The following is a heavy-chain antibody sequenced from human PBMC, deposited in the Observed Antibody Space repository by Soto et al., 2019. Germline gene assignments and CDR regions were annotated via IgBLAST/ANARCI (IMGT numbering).Heavy chain of an antibody. D-gene: IGHD2-2*01. CDR3: AKLGSSSWSPHYYFDY. Sequence: GSLRLSCAASGFTFNNYAMGWVRQAPVKGLEWVSAITDSGSDTYYLDSVKGRFTISRDNSKNTLYLQMNSLRAEDTAVYYCAKLGSSSWSPHYYFDYWGQGTLVTVSS. CDR1: GFTFNNYA. J-gene: IGHJ4*02. CDR2: ITDSGSDT. V-gene: IGHV3-23*01.